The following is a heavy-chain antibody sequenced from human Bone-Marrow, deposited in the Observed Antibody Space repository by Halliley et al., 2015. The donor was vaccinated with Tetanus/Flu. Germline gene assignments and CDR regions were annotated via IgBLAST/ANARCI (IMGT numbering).Heavy chain of an antibody. V-gene: IGHV3-7*01. CDR3: ARDRGYWDSGSPLDF. J-gene: IGHJ4*02. Sequence: NIKQDGSETNYVDSVEGRFTISRDNAKNTVSLQMNSLRGEDTAVYYCARDRGYWDSGSPLDFWGQGTLVTVSS. D-gene: IGHD3-10*01. CDR2: IKQDGSET.